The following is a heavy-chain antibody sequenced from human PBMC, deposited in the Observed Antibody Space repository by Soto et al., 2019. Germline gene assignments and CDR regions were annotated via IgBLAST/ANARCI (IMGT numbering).Heavy chain of an antibody. J-gene: IGHJ3*02. V-gene: IGHV3-23*01. CDR2: ISGSGGST. CDR1: GCTFSSYA. D-gene: IGHD6-6*01. Sequence: EVQLLESGGGLVQPGGSLRLSCAASGCTFSSYAMSWVRQAPGKGLEWVSAISGSGGSTYYADSVKGRFTISRVNSKNTLYLQSNSLRAEDTAVYYCVRVRSSRDAFDICGQGTMVTVSS. CDR3: VRVRSSRDAFDI.